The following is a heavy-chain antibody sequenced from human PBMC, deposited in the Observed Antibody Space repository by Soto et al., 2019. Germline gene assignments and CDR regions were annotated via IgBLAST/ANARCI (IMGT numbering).Heavy chain of an antibody. CDR3: ASDRGEYICGSYPYCMDV. V-gene: IGHV1-46*01. CDR1: GYTFTSYY. CDR2: INPSGGST. J-gene: IGHJ6*03. Sequence: ASVKVSCKASGYTFTSYYMHWVRQAPGQGLEWMGIINPSGGSTSYAQKFQGRVTMTRDTSTSTAYMELSSLRSEDTAVYYCASDRGEYICGSYPYCMDVWGKGTTITVSS. D-gene: IGHD3-16*02.